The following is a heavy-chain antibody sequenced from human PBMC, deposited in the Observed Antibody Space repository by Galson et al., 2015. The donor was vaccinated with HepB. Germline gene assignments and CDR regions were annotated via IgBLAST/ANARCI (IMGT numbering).Heavy chain of an antibody. CDR1: GFIFSSYS. V-gene: IGHV3-30*18. Sequence: SLRLSCAASGFIFSSYSMHWVRQAPGKGLEWVAVISYGGSNKYYADSVKGRFTISRDNSKNTLYLQMNSLRAEDTAVYYCVKGGDLYDLSHWGQGTLVTVSS. CDR2: ISYGGSNK. CDR3: VKGGDLYDLSH. J-gene: IGHJ4*02. D-gene: IGHD1-1*01.